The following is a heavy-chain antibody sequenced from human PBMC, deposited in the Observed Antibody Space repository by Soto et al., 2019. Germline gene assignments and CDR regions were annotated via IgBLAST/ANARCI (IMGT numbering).Heavy chain of an antibody. V-gene: IGHV1-69*01. Sequence: QVQLVQSGAEVKKPGSSVKVSCKASGGTFSSYAISWVRQAPGQGREWMGGIIPIFGTANYAQKFQGRVKITADESTSTAYMELSSLRSEDKAVYYCARVAGVEAARQDYYYYYGMDVWGQGTTVTVSS. D-gene: IGHD6-6*01. CDR1: GGTFSSYA. CDR3: ARVAGVEAARQDYYYYYGMDV. J-gene: IGHJ6*02. CDR2: IIPIFGTA.